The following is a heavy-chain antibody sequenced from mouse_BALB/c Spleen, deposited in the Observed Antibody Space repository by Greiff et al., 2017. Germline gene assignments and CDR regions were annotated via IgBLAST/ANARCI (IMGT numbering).Heavy chain of an antibody. CDR2: IHPGSGGT. CDR1: GYTFTDYE. CDR3: TRSEITTEAWIDD. Sequence: QVQLQQSGAELVRPGASVKLSCKALGYTFTDYEMHWVKQTPVHGLEWIGAIHPGSGGTAYNQKFKGKATLTADKSSSTAYMELSRLTSEDADVYDRTRSEITTEAWIDDWGEGTVGTVAA. J-gene: IGHJ3*01. D-gene: IGHD2-4*01. V-gene: IGHV1-15*01.